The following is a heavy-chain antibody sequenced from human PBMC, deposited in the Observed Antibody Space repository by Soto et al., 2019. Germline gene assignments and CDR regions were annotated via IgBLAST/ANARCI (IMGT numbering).Heavy chain of an antibody. CDR2: IYWDDDK. CDR3: AHRVLRTVFGLVTTTAIYFDF. D-gene: IGHD3-3*01. V-gene: IGHV2-5*02. Sequence: QITLNESGPTVVRPTETLTLTCRFSGFSLTTSGVGVGWIRQSPGKAPEWLALIYWDDDKRYSASLKSRLTITKDTSKNQVVPPVSYLDPTDTATYYCAHRVLRTVFGLVTTTAIYFDFWGQGIPGASSS. J-gene: IGHJ4*02. CDR1: GFSLTTSGVG.